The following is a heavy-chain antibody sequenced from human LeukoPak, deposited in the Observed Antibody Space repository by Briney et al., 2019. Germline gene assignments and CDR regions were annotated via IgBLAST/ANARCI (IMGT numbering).Heavy chain of an antibody. CDR3: VRHDGRGGATMGALDS. J-gene: IGHJ4*02. CDR1: GFTFSAYW. CDR2: IYQGRTT. Sequence: PGGSLRLSCAASGFTFSAYWMHWVRQAPGKGLEWIGSIYQGRTTYYNPSLNSRVAITVVTSENQFSLQLNSVTAADTAVYYCVRHDGRGGATMGALDSWGQGSLVTVSS. V-gene: IGHV4-38-2*01. D-gene: IGHD5-12*01.